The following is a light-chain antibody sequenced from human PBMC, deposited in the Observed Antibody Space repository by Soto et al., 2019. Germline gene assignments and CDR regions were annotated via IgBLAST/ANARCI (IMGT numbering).Light chain of an antibody. CDR3: QQSNNWPYT. CDR1: QSVSTN. Sequence: EIVLTQSPGTLSVSPGERANLSCRASQSVSTNLAWFQQKPGQAPRLLIYGASTRATGIPARFSGSGSGTDFTLTINSLQSEDFAVYYCQQSNNWPYTFGQGTKLEV. J-gene: IGKJ2*01. V-gene: IGKV3-15*01. CDR2: GAS.